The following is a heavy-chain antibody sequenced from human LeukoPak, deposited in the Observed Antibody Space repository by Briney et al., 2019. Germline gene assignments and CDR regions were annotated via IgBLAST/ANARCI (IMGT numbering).Heavy chain of an antibody. D-gene: IGHD2-2*02. Sequence: SVKVSCKASGGTVSRYPISWVRQAPGQGLEWMGGIIPIFGTANCAQKFQGRVTITADESTSTAYMELSSLRSEDTAVYYCARDRPGRYCSTISCYSASPFDPWGQGTLVTVSS. J-gene: IGHJ5*02. CDR1: GGTVSRYP. V-gene: IGHV1-69*13. CDR3: ARDRPGRYCSTISCYSASPFDP. CDR2: IIPIFGTA.